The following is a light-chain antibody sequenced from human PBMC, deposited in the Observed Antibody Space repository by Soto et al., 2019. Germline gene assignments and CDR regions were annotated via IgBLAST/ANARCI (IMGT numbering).Light chain of an antibody. V-gene: IGKV1-27*01. CDR3: QNYYNAPET. Sequence: QMTQSPSSMSASIGDRVTITCRASQSISSYLAWYQQIPGKVPKGLIYAASTLHSCVPSRFSGSGSGTDFTLTISNVQPEDVATYYCQNYYNAPETFGQGTKVEIK. CDR2: AAS. CDR1: QSISSY. J-gene: IGKJ1*01.